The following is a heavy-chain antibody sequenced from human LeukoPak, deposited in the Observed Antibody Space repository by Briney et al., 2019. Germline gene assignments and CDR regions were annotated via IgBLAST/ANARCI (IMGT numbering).Heavy chain of an antibody. J-gene: IGHJ3*02. Sequence: TGGSLRLSCAASGFTFSSYGMHWVRQAPGKGLEWVAVIWYDGSNKYYADSVKGRFTISRDNSKNTLYLQMNSLRAEDTAVYYCARERGALRWKCAFEIWGQGTMVTVSS. CDR2: IWYDGSNK. CDR3: ARERGALRWKCAFEI. V-gene: IGHV3-33*01. CDR1: GFTFSSYG. D-gene: IGHD1-1*01.